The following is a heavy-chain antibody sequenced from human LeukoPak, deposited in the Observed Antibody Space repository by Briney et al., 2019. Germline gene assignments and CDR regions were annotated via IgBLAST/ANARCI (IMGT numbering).Heavy chain of an antibody. J-gene: IGHJ4*02. CDR2: IIPIFGTA. Sequence: GASVKVSCKASGGTFSSYAISWVRQAPGQGLEWMGGIIPIFGTANYAQKFQGRVTITADKSTSTAYMELSSLRSEDTAVYYCAGCPYDFWSGYYMGYYFDYWGQGTLVTVSS. D-gene: IGHD3-3*01. V-gene: IGHV1-69*06. CDR3: AGCPYDFWSGYYMGYYFDY. CDR1: GGTFSSYA.